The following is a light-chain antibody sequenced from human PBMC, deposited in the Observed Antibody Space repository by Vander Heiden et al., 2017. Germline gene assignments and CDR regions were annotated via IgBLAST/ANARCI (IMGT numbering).Light chain of an antibody. V-gene: IGKV2-30*01. CDR2: KVS. CDR1: QSLVYSDENTS. CDR3: RQCTDGPPT. J-gene: IGKJ1*01. Sequence: VVMTQSPLSLPVTLGQPASISCRCSQSLVYSDENTSLNGFQQRTGQSARRLIYKVSNRDSGVPDRFSGSGSGTDFTLKISRVEAEDVGVDYCRQCTDGPPTFGQGTKVEIK.